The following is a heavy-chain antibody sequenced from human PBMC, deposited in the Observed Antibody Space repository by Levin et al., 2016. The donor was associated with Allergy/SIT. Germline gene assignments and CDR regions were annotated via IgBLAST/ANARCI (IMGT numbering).Heavy chain of an antibody. D-gene: IGHD4-23*01. CDR2: INAGNGNT. CDR3: AKSYGGNSYSPHY. Sequence: WVRQAPGQRLEWMGWINAGNGNTKYSQKFQGRVTITRDTSASTAYMELNSLRAEDTAVYYCAKSYGGNSYSPHYWGQGTLVTVSS. V-gene: IGHV1-3*01. J-gene: IGHJ4*02.